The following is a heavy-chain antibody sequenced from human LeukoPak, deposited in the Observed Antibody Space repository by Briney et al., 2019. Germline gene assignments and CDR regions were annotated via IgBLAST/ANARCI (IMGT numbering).Heavy chain of an antibody. Sequence: GESLKISCKGSGYSFTSYWIGWVCQMPGKGLEWMGIIYPGDSDTGYSPSFQGQVTISADKSISTAYLQWSSLKASDTAMYYCARSLLLWFGELPQYYYGMDVWGQGTTVTVSS. J-gene: IGHJ6*02. CDR2: IYPGDSDT. CDR1: GYSFTSYW. D-gene: IGHD3-10*01. CDR3: ARSLLLWFGELPQYYYGMDV. V-gene: IGHV5-51*01.